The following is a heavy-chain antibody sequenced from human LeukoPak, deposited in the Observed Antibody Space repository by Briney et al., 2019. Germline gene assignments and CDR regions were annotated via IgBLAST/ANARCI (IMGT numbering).Heavy chain of an antibody. D-gene: IGHD3-16*01. CDR1: GGTFSSYA. J-gene: IGHJ4*02. CDR2: IIPIFGTA. Sequence: SVKVSCKASGGTFSSYAISWVRQAPGQGLEWMGGIIPIFGTANYAQKFQGRVTITADESTSTAYMELSSLRAEDTAVYYCARDRRKPQEGDRFDYWGQGTLVTVSS. V-gene: IGHV1-69*13. CDR3: ARDRRKPQEGDRFDY.